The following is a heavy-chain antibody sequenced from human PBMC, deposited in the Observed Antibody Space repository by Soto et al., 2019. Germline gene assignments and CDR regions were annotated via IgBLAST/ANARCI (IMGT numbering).Heavy chain of an antibody. V-gene: IGHV2-5*02. J-gene: IGHJ3*01. CDR3: AHAYGRTSWTKDALAV. CDR1: GFSLSTDGVG. Sequence: QITLKESGPTLVKPTQTLPLTCTFSGFSLSTDGVGGGWIRQPPGKALEWLALIYWDDDQRYSPSLKTRLTNTQDTAKNQVAPTITNMDPVDTATYYCAHAYGRTSWTKDALAVWGQGTVVTVS. D-gene: IGHD2-2*01. CDR2: IYWDDDQ.